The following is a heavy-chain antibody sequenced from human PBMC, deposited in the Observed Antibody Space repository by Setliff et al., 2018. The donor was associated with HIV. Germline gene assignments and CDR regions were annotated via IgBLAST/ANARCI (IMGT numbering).Heavy chain of an antibody. CDR3: ARGGSSWFGWFDP. V-gene: IGHV7-4-1*02. CDR1: GYTFTTYA. J-gene: IGHJ5*02. D-gene: IGHD6-13*01. Sequence: ASVKVSCKASGYTFTTYAINWVRQAPGQGLEWMGWINMYTANPSYAQGFTGRFVFSLATSVSTAFLEISTLKAEDTAVYYCARGGSSWFGWFDPWGQGTLVTVSS. CDR2: INMYTANP.